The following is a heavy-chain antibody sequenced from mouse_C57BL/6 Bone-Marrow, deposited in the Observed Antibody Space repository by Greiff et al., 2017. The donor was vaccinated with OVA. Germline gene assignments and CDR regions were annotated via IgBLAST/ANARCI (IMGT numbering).Heavy chain of an antibody. CDR1: GYSFTGSF. J-gene: IGHJ1*03. CDR3: ARGEDVYYGSSPHWYFDV. CDR2: INPYNGDT. V-gene: IGHV1-20*01. D-gene: IGHD1-1*01. Sequence: VQLQQSGPELVKPGDSVKISCKASGYSFTGSFMNWVMQSHGKSLEWIGRINPYNGDTFYNQKFKGKATLTVDKSSSTAYMELRSLTSEDSAVYYCARGEDVYYGSSPHWYFDVWGTGTTVTVSS.